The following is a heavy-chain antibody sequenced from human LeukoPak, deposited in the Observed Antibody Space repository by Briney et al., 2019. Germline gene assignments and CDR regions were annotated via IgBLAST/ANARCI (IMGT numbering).Heavy chain of an antibody. CDR1: GFTVSSNY. CDR3: ATNDYYDSSGYYFDY. Sequence: GGSLRLSCAASGFTVSSNYMSWVRQAPGKGLEWVSVIYSGGSTYYADSVKGRFTISRDNSKNTLYLQMNSLRAEDTAVYYCATNDYYDSSGYYFDYWGQETLVTVSS. CDR2: IYSGGST. V-gene: IGHV3-53*01. D-gene: IGHD3-22*01. J-gene: IGHJ4*02.